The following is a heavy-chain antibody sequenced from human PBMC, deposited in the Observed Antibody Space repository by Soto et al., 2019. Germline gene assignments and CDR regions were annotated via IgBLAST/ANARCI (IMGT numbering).Heavy chain of an antibody. D-gene: IGHD3-22*01. CDR2: ISADNGDT. J-gene: IGHJ4*02. Sequence: SVKVSCKASGYSFDGYGISWVRQAPGQRPEWMGWISADNGDTRLSQNVQGRLTLTTDTSTNTAYMDLRSLSSDDTAVYYCARARSYCYETSGYPFDYWGQGTQVTVSS. CDR1: GYSFDGYG. V-gene: IGHV1-18*01. CDR3: ARARSYCYETSGYPFDY.